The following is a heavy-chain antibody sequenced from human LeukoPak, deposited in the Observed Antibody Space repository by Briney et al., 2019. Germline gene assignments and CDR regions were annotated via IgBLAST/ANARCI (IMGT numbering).Heavy chain of an antibody. J-gene: IGHJ4*02. CDR1: GYTFTGYY. Sequence: ASVKVSCKASGYTFTGYYMHWVRQAPGQGLEWMGWINPSSGGTNYAQKFQGRVTMTGDTSISTAYMELRRLRSDDTAVYYCARDQHSSSWRIDYWGQGTLVTVSS. CDR3: ARDQHSSSWRIDY. CDR2: INPSSGGT. V-gene: IGHV1-2*02. D-gene: IGHD6-13*01.